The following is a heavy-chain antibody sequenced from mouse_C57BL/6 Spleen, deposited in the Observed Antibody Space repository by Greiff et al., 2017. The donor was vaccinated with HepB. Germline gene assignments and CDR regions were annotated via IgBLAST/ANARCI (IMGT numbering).Heavy chain of an antibody. J-gene: IGHJ2*01. D-gene: IGHD1-1*01. Sequence: VQLQQSGAELVKPGASVKISCKASGYAFSSYWMNWVKQRPGKGLEWIGQIYPGDGDTNYNGKFKGKATLTADKSSSTAYMQLSSLTSEDSAVYFCARGAITTVVAYYFDYWGQGTTLTVSS. CDR3: ARGAITTVVAYYFDY. CDR1: GYAFSSYW. V-gene: IGHV1-80*01. CDR2: IYPGDGDT.